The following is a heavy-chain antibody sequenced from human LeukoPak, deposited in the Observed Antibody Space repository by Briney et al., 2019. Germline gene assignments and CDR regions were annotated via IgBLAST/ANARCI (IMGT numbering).Heavy chain of an antibody. Sequence: GASVKVSCKASGYTFTSYYMHWVRQAPGQGLEWMGIINPSGGSTSYAQKFQGRVTMTRDTSTSTVYMELSSLRSEDTAVYYCARALYYYDSSGYPYKYFDYWGQGTLVTVSS. V-gene: IGHV1-46*01. J-gene: IGHJ4*02. CDR1: GYTFTSYY. CDR2: INPSGGST. D-gene: IGHD3-22*01. CDR3: ARALYYYDSSGYPYKYFDY.